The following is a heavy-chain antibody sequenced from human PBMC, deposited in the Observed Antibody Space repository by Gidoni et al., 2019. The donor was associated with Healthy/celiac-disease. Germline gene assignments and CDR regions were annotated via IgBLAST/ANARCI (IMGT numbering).Heavy chain of an antibody. Sequence: EVQLVESGGGLVQPGGSLRLSCAASGFTFSSYEMNWVRQAPGKGLEWVSYISSSGSTIYYADSVKGRFTISRDNAKNSLYLQMNSLRAEDTAVYYCARESQRFLEWLLFPGYFDYWGQGTLVTVSS. CDR2: ISSSGSTI. CDR1: GFTFSSYE. V-gene: IGHV3-48*03. CDR3: ARESQRFLEWLLFPGYFDY. J-gene: IGHJ4*02. D-gene: IGHD3-3*01.